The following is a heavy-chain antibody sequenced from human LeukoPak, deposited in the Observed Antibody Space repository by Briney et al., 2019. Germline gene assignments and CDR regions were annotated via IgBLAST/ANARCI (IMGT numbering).Heavy chain of an antibody. Sequence: GASVKVSCKASGYTFTSYYMHWVRQAPGQGLEWMGIINPSGGSTSYAQKVQGRVTMTRDMSTSTVYMELSSLRSEDTAVYYCASGRAYSGSYHDAFDIWGQGTMVTVSS. J-gene: IGHJ3*02. D-gene: IGHD1-26*01. CDR2: INPSGGST. V-gene: IGHV1-46*01. CDR1: GYTFTSYY. CDR3: ASGRAYSGSYHDAFDI.